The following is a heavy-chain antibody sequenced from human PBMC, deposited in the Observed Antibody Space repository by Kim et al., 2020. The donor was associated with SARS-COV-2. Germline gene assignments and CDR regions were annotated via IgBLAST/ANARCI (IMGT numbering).Heavy chain of an antibody. J-gene: IGHJ6*02. Sequence: ASVKVSCKASGYTFTSYAMNWVRQAPGQGLEWMGWINTNTGNPTYAQGFTGRFVFSLDTSVSTAYLQISSLKAEDTAVYYCARELAVAAPKYGMDVWGQGTTVTVSS. CDR1: GYTFTSYA. CDR3: ARELAVAAPKYGMDV. CDR2: INTNTGNP. D-gene: IGHD6-19*01. V-gene: IGHV7-4-1*02.